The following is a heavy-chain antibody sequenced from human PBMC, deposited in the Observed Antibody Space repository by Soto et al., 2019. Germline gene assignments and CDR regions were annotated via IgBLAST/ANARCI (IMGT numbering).Heavy chain of an antibody. CDR3: ARREYYYGSGSYSWFDP. Sequence: SETLSLTCTVSGGSISSSSYYWGWIRQPPGKGLEWIGSIYYSGSTYYNPSLKSRVTISVDTSENQFSLKLSSVTAADTAVYYCARREYYYGSGSYSWFDPWGQGTLVTVSS. J-gene: IGHJ5*02. CDR1: GGSISSSSYY. D-gene: IGHD3-10*01. V-gene: IGHV4-39*01. CDR2: IYYSGST.